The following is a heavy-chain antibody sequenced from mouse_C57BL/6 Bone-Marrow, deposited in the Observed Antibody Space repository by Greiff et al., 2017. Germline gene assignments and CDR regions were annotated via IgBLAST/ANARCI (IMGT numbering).Heavy chain of an antibody. D-gene: IGHD2-5*01. CDR3: ARSNY. Sequence: DVHLVESGGGLVQPGGSLKLSCAASGFTFSDYYMYWVRQTPEKRLEWVAYISNGGGSTYYPDTVKGRFTISRDNAKKTLYLQMSRLKSEDTAMYYCARSNYWGQGTLVTVSA. J-gene: IGHJ3*01. CDR1: GFTFSDYY. CDR2: ISNGGGST. V-gene: IGHV5-12*01.